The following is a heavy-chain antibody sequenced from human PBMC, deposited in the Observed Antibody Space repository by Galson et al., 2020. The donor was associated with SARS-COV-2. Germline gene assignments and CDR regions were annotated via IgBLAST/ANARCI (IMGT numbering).Heavy chain of an antibody. CDR2: INDGGRT. CDR3: ARGRYPRADGILLWMYRIASSGVFDS. CDR1: GGTFSGYY. J-gene: IGHJ4*02. V-gene: IGHV4-34*01. D-gene: IGHD6-13*01. Sequence: PSETLSLTCAVYGGTFSGYYWNWIRQSPGKGLAWIGAINDGGRTNYNPSLESRVGISVDTSKKQFSLKLSSVTAADTAVYHCARGRYPRADGILLWMYRIASSGVFDSWSQGTRVTVSS.